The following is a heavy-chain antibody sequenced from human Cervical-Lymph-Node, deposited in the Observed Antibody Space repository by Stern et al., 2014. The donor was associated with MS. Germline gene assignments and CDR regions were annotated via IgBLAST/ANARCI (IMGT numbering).Heavy chain of an antibody. CDR1: GFTFGDYA. CDR3: TRGRGTNSYH. V-gene: IGHV3-49*05. J-gene: IGHJ4*02. Sequence: VQLVQSGGGLVKPGRALRLSCTASGFTFGDYAMSWFRQAPGKGLEWVGFIRTKRYDETTQYGASVKGRFTISRDDSRSIAYLQMSSLKSEDTAVYYCTRGRGTNSYHWGQGVLVTVSS. D-gene: IGHD2-2*01. CDR2: IRTKRYDETT.